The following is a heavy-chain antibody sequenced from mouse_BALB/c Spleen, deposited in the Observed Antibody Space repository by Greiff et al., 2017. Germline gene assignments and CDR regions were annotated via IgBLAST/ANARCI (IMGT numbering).Heavy chain of an antibody. D-gene: IGHD1-1*01. Sequence: EVQLVESGGGLVKPGGSLKLSCAASGFTFSSYAMSWVRQSPEKRLEWVAEISSGGSYTYYPDTVTGRFTISRDNAKNTLYLEMSSLRSEDTAMYYCAREAYGSSHWYFDVWGAGTTVTVSS. V-gene: IGHV5-9-4*01. CDR3: AREAYGSSHWYFDV. J-gene: IGHJ1*01. CDR2: ISSGGSYT. CDR1: GFTFSSYA.